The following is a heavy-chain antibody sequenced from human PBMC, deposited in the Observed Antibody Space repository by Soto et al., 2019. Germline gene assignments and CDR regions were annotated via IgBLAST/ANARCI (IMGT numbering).Heavy chain of an antibody. CDR2: ISTGNGNT. V-gene: IGHV1-3*04. Sequence: ASVKVSCKASGYPFTAYGLHWVRQAPGQRLEWMGWISTGNGNTKYAQKLQGRVTITTDTSTTTAYMELRSLTSEDTAVYYCARDPPPPDYWGQGTLVTVSS. CDR3: ARDPPPPDY. CDR1: GYPFTAYG. J-gene: IGHJ4*02.